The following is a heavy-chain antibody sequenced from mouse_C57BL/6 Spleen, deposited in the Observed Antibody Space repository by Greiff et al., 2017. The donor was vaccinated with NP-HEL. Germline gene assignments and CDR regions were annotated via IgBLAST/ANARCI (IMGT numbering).Heavy chain of an antibody. CDR1: GYTFTSYG. J-gene: IGHJ3*01. V-gene: IGHV1-81*01. CDR2: IYPRSGNT. CDR3: ARWGRPEFAY. Sequence: QVQLQQSGAELARPGASVKLSCKASGYTFTSYGISWVKQRTGQGLEWIGEIYPRSGNTYYNEKFKGKATLTADKSSSTAYMELRSLTSDDSAVYFCARWGRPEFAYWGQGTLVTVSA.